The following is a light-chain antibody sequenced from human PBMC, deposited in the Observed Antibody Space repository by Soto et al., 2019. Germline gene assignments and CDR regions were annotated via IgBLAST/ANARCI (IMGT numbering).Light chain of an antibody. J-gene: IGLJ1*01. Sequence: QSALTQPASVSGYPGQSITISCTGTSSDVGGYNYVSCYQQHPGKAPKLMIYDVSNRPSGVSNRFSGSKSGNTASLTISGLQAEDEAVYYCSSYTSSSTPLVFGTGTKLTVL. CDR3: SSYTSSSTPLV. CDR1: SSDVGGYNY. V-gene: IGLV2-14*01. CDR2: DVS.